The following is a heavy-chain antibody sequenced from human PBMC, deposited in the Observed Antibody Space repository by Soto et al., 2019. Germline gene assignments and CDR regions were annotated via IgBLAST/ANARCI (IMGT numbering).Heavy chain of an antibody. CDR3: VRGDFHDSSGPFSDAFDI. V-gene: IGHV3-7*04. D-gene: IGHD3-22*01. Sequence: EVQLVESGGGLVQPGGSLRLSCAASGFTFSNYWMSWVRQAPGKGLQWVANIKQDGSQKWYVDSVKGRFTISRDNAKTSLYLQMNSLRVEDTAVYYRVRGDFHDSSGPFSDAFDIWGQGIMVTVSS. CDR1: GFTFSNYW. CDR2: IKQDGSQK. J-gene: IGHJ3*02.